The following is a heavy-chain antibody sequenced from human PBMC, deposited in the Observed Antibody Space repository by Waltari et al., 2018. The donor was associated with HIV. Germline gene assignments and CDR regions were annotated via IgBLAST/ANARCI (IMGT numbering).Heavy chain of an antibody. J-gene: IGHJ6*02. V-gene: IGHV3-21*01. D-gene: IGHD3-3*01. Sequence: EVQLVESGGGLVKPGGSLRLSGPSSGSTFSSYTMNWVRQAPGKGLERVSSISTSSSYIYHTDSVKGRFTISRDNAKNSLYLQMNSLRVEDTAVYYCAREKRFTYYGLDVWGQGTTVTVSS. CDR3: AREKRFTYYGLDV. CDR1: GSTFSSYT. CDR2: ISTSSSYI.